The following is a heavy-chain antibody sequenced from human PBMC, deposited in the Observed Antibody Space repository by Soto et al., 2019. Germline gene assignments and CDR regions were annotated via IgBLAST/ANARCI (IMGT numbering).Heavy chain of an antibody. J-gene: IGHJ6*02. CDR3: ARDRYYDSSGYLGMDV. CDR1: GYTFTGYY. V-gene: IGHV1-2*02. CDR2: INPNSGGT. Sequence: QVQLVQSGAEVKKPGASVKVSCKASGYTFTGYYMHWVRQAPGQGLEWMGWINPNSGGTNYAQKFQGRVTITADESTSTAYMELSSLRSEDTAVYYCARDRYYDSSGYLGMDVWGQGTTVTVSS. D-gene: IGHD3-22*01.